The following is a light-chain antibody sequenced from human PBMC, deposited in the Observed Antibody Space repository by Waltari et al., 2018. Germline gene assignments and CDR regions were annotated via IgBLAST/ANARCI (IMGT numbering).Light chain of an antibody. CDR2: KAS. J-gene: IGKJ1*01. CDR3: QQYNSYSWT. Sequence: DIQMTQSPSTLSASVGDRVTITCRASQSISSWLAWYQQKPGKAPKPLIYKASSLESGVPSRFSSSGSGTEFTLTISSLQPDDFATYYCQQYNSYSWTFGQGTKVEIK. CDR1: QSISSW. V-gene: IGKV1-5*03.